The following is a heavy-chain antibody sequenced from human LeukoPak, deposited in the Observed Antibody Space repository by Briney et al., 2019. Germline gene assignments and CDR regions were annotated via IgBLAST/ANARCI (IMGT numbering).Heavy chain of an antibody. V-gene: IGHV1-69*05. J-gene: IGHJ6*03. CDR2: IIPIFGTA. Sequence: ASVKVSCKASGGTFSSYAISWVRQAPGQGLEWMGGIIPIFGTANYAQKFHGRVTITTDESTSTAYMELSSLRSEDTAVYYCAMGVSGSYYYYYMDVWGKGTTVTVSS. CDR3: AMGVSGSYYYYYMDV. D-gene: IGHD3-16*01. CDR1: GGTFSSYA.